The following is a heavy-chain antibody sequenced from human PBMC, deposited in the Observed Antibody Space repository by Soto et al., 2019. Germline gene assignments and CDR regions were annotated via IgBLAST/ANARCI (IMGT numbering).Heavy chain of an antibody. CDR1: GYTFTSYG. CDR3: ASYHLNSYYYGMDV. Sequence: QVQLVQSGAAVKKPGASVKVSCKASGYTFTSYGFIWVRQAPGQVLEWMGWISAYNGNTNYAQKLQGKVTMTTDTSTSTAYMELRSLRSDDTAVYYCASYHLNSYYYGMDVWGQGTTVTVS. J-gene: IGHJ6*02. V-gene: IGHV1-18*01. CDR2: ISAYNGNT.